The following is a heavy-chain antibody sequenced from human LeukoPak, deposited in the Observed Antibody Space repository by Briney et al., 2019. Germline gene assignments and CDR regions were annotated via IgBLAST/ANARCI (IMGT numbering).Heavy chain of an antibody. J-gene: IGHJ5*02. CDR2: IYPSDSDT. D-gene: IGHD4-23*01. CDR1: GYSFTTYW. Sequence: GESLKISCKGSGYSFTTYWIGWVRQMPGKGLEWMGIIYPSDSDTKYSPSFQGQVTISADKSISTAYLQWSSLKASDTAMYYCARGGNSNLNWFDPWGQGTLATVSS. V-gene: IGHV5-51*01. CDR3: ARGGNSNLNWFDP.